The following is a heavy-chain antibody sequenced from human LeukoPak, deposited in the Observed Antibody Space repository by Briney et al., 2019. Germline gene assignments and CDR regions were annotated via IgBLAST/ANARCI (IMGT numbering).Heavy chain of an antibody. Sequence: PSETLSLTCTVSGGSISSYYWSWIRQPPGKGLEWIGYIYYSGGTNYNPSLKSRVTISVDTSKNQFSLKLSSVTAADTAVYYCARHSSPGRLDYWGQGTLVTVSS. V-gene: IGHV4-59*01. D-gene: IGHD6-13*01. CDR1: GGSISSYY. CDR2: IYYSGGT. CDR3: ARHSSPGRLDY. J-gene: IGHJ4*02.